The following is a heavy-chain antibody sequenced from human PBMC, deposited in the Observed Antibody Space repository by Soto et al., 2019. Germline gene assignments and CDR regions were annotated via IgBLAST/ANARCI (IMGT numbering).Heavy chain of an antibody. CDR3: ARERGDSSWRGDAFDI. V-gene: IGHV3-11*01. J-gene: IGHJ3*02. CDR1: GFTFSDYY. D-gene: IGHD6-13*01. Sequence: GGSLRLSCAASGFTFSDYYMSWIRQAPGKGLEWVSYISSSGSTIYYADSVKGRFTISRDNAKNSLYLQMNSLRAEDTAVYYCARERGDSSWRGDAFDIWGQGTMVTVSS. CDR2: ISSSGSTI.